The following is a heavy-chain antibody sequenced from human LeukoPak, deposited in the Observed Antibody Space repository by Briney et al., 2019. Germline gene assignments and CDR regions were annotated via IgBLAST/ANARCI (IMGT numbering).Heavy chain of an antibody. CDR3: FILLAI. D-gene: IGHD3-3*02. V-gene: IGHV3-66*01. CDR1: GFTLSRNY. CDR2: IYSGGST. J-gene: IGHJ4*02. Sequence: PGGSLRLPCAASGFTLSRNYMSWVRQAPGKGLEWVSLIYSGGSTYYADSVKGRFTISRDNSKNTLYLQMNSLRAEDTAVYYCFILLAIWGQGTLVTVSS.